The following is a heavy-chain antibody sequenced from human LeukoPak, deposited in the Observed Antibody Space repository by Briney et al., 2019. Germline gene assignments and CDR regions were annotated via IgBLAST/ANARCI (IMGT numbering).Heavy chain of an antibody. CDR1: GRTFSSYA. J-gene: IGHJ4*02. V-gene: IGHV1-69*13. D-gene: IGHD3-9*01. Sequence: SVKVSCKASGRTFSSYAISWVRQPSGQGLEWMGGIMPILGTAHYAQKYQGRVTITADESTSTAYMELSSLRSEDTAVYHCARVLDYDILTGYLFDYWGQGTLVTVSS. CDR2: IMPILGTA. CDR3: ARVLDYDILTGYLFDY.